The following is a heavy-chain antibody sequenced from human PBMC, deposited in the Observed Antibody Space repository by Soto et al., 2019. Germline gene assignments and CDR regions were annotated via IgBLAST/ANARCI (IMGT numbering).Heavy chain of an antibody. CDR1: GYTFTNHV. CDR3: ARSGEHPFDF. J-gene: IGHJ4*02. D-gene: IGHD6-25*01. V-gene: IGHV1-18*01. Sequence: ASDKVSRKASGYTFTNHVIHLVRQAPGQGLEWMGWIRPLKGNTTYAQKVKGRVSVTTDTSTNTVYMELSGLRYDDTALYYCARSGEHPFDFWGQGTLVTVSS. CDR2: IRPLKGNT.